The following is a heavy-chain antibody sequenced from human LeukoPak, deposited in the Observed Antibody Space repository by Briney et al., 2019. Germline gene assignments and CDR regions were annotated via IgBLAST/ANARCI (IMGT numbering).Heavy chain of an antibody. CDR1: GGSISSGGYS. Sequence: SETLSLTCAVSGGSISSGGYSWSWIRQPPGKGLEWIGYIYYSGSTYYNPSLKSRVTISVDTSKNQFSLKLSSVTAADTAVYYCARGISPEYWGQGTLVTVSS. CDR2: IYYSGST. CDR3: ARGISPEY. V-gene: IGHV4-30-4*07. J-gene: IGHJ4*02.